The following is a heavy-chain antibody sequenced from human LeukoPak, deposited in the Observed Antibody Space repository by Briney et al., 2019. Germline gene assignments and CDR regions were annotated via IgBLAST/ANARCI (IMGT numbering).Heavy chain of an antibody. V-gene: IGHV4-39*01. CDR3: ARLHSYDYYYYYMDV. D-gene: IGHD2-8*01. J-gene: IGHJ6*03. CDR1: GGSISSSSYY. Sequence: PSETLSLTCTVSGGSISSSSYYWGWIRQPPGKGLEWIGSIYYSGSTYYNPSLKSRVTISVDTSKNQFSLKLSSVIAADTAVYYCARLHSYDYYYYYMDVWGKGTTVTVSS. CDR2: IYYSGST.